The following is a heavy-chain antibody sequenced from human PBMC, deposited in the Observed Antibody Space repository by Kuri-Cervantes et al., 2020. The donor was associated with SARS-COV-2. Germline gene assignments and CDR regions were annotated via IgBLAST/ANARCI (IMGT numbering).Heavy chain of an antibody. Sequence: GSLRLSCTVSGGSISSSSYYWGWIRQPPGKGLEWIGSIYYSGTTYYNPSLKSRVTISVDTSKNQFSLKLSSVTAADTAVYYCARGPVDTAMVAYYFDYWGQGTLVTVSS. CDR3: ARGPVDTAMVAYYFDY. CDR2: IYYSGTT. CDR1: GGSISSSSYY. D-gene: IGHD5-18*01. V-gene: IGHV4-39*07. J-gene: IGHJ4*02.